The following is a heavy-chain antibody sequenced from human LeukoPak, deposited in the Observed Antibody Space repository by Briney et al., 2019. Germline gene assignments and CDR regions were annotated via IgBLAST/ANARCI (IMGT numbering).Heavy chain of an antibody. CDR1: GDSIRSGGYY. CDR3: ASARSRFIDYYYYYMDV. V-gene: IGHV4-31*03. J-gene: IGHJ6*03. Sequence: PSETLSLTCTVSGDSIRSGGYYWSWIRQHPGKGLEWIVFIYYSGSTYYNPSLKSRLTILLDTSKNQFYLKLRSVTAADTAVYYCASARSRFIDYYYYYMDVWGKRTTVTVSS. D-gene: IGHD3-16*02. CDR2: IYYSGST.